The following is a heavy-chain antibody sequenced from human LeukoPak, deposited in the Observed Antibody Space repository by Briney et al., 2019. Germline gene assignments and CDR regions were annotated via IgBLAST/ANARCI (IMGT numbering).Heavy chain of an antibody. V-gene: IGHV4-59*01. CDR2: IYYSGST. Sequence: SETLSLTCTVSGGSISSYYWSWIRQPPGKVLEWIGYIYYSGSTNYNPSLKSRVTISVDTSKNQFSLKLSSVTAADTAVYYCARARIPDFWSGYSLAGYMDVWGKGTTVTVSS. CDR3: ARARIPDFWSGYSLAGYMDV. D-gene: IGHD3-3*01. CDR1: GGSISSYY. J-gene: IGHJ6*03.